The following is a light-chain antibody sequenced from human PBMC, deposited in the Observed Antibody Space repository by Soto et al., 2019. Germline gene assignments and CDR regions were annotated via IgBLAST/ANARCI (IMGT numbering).Light chain of an antibody. J-gene: IGLJ1*01. CDR2: AVN. CDR3: CSYAGSYTYV. CDR1: HSDVGGYTS. V-gene: IGLV2-11*01. Sequence: QSVLTQPRSVSGSPGQSVTISCTGTHSDVGGYTSVSWYQQHPGRAPKLMISAVNKRPSGVPDRFSGSKSGNTASLTISGLQAEDEADYFCCSYAGSYTYVFGSGTKGTVL.